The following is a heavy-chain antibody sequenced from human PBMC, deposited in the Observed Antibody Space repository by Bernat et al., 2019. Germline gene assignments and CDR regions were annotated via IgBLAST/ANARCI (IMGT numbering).Heavy chain of an antibody. V-gene: IGHV3-30-3*01. CDR1: GFTFSNYA. CDR2: ISYDGSNK. D-gene: IGHD4-17*01. Sequence: QVQLVESGGGVVQPGRSLRLSCAASGFTFSNYAMHWVRQAPGKGLEWVAVISYDGSNKYYADSVKGRFTISRDNSKNTLYLQMNSLRAEDTAVYYCARVMTMVTTFYYGMDVWGQGTTVTVSS. CDR3: ARVMTMVTTFYYGMDV. J-gene: IGHJ6*02.